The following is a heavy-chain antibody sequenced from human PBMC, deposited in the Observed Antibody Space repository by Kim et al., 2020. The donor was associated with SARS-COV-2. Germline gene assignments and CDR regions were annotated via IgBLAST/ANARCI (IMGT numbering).Heavy chain of an antibody. V-gene: IGHV4-59*01. CDR1: GGTMSSYY. CDR3: ARDLRAVAGTWVGYFAP. Sequence: SETLSLTCSVSGGTMSSYYWTWIRQPPGKGLEWIGNMYDGGTTNYNPSLKSRVTISIDTPKNQFSLKLTSVTAADTAIYYCARDLRAVAGTWVGYFAPWGQGALVSVSS. D-gene: IGHD6-19*01. J-gene: IGHJ5*02. CDR2: MYDGGTT.